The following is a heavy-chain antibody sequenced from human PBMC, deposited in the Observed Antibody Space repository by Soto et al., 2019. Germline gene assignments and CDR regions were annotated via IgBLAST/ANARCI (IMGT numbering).Heavy chain of an antibody. CDR2: IYHGGTT. CDR3: ARVHVMVVAGSTFDY. J-gene: IGHJ4*01. CDR1: CYSISSGSY. V-gene: IGHV4-38-2*02. Sequence: SETLSLTCTVSCYSISSGSYWAWIRQPPGKGPEWIASIYHGGTTFYNPSLKSRITISVDTSNNQFSLKLTSVTAADTAVYHCARVHVMVVAGSTFDYWGHGTLVTVSS. D-gene: IGHD6-19*01.